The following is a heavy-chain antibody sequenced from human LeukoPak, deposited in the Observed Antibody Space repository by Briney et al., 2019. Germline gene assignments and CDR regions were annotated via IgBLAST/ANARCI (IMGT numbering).Heavy chain of an antibody. J-gene: IGHJ4*02. Sequence: GGSLRLSCAASGFTFSSYGMSWVRQAPGKGLEWVSAISGSGASTYYADSVKGRFTISRDNSKNALYLQMNSLRAEDTAVYYCATHSVGVLPIATFNYWGQGTLVTVSS. D-gene: IGHD2-2*01. V-gene: IGHV3-23*01. CDR1: GFTFSSYG. CDR2: ISGSGAST. CDR3: ATHSVGVLPIATFNY.